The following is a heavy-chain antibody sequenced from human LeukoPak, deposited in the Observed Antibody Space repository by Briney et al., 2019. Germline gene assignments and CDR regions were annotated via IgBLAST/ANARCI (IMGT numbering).Heavy chain of an antibody. Sequence: GGSLRLSCAASGFTFSSYAMSWVRQAPGKGLEWVSAISGSGGSTYCADSVKGRFTIFRDNSKNTLYLQMNSLRAEDTALYYCAKDTSFDGGFLLGEWGQGTLVTVSS. D-gene: IGHD3-16*01. J-gene: IGHJ4*02. CDR3: AKDTSFDGGFLLGE. CDR1: GFTFSSYA. V-gene: IGHV3-23*01. CDR2: ISGSGGST.